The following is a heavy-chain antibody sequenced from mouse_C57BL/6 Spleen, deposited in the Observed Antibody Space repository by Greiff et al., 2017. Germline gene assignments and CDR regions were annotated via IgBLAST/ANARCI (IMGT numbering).Heavy chain of an antibody. Sequence: EVKLVESGGGLVKPGGSLKLSCAASGFTFSDYGMHWVRQAPEKGLEWVAYISSGSSTIYYADTVKGRFTISRDNAKNTLFLQMTSLRSEDTAMYYCARHWDVDYDFDYWGQGTTLTVSS. CDR2: ISSGSSTI. CDR3: ARHWDVDYDFDY. CDR1: GFTFSDYG. D-gene: IGHD4-1*01. V-gene: IGHV5-17*01. J-gene: IGHJ2*01.